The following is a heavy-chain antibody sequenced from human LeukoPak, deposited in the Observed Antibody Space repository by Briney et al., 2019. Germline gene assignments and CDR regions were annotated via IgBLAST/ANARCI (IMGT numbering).Heavy chain of an antibody. CDR1: GGTFSSYA. CDR3: ASESRLSGSYSVMYYYYGMDV. J-gene: IGHJ6*02. V-gene: IGHV1-69*04. CDR2: IIPILGIA. D-gene: IGHD1-26*01. Sequence: ASVKVSCKASGGTFSSYAISWVRQAPGQGLEWMGRIIPILGIANYAQKFQGRVTITADKSTSTAYMELSSLRSEDTAVYYCASESRLSGSYSVMYYYYGMDVWGQGTTVTVSS.